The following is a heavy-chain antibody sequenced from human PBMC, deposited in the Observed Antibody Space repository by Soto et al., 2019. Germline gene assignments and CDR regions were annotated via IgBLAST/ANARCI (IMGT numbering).Heavy chain of an antibody. CDR3: ARLLVEYFDY. CDR1: GGSISSSSYY. J-gene: IGHJ4*02. V-gene: IGHV4-39*01. CDR2: IYYSGST. D-gene: IGHD2-8*02. Sequence: QLQLQESGPGLVKPSETLSLTCTVSGGSISSSSYYWGWIRQPPGKGLEWIGSIYYSGSTYYNPALTSRVTISVDTSTNQFSLKLSSVTAADTAVYYCARLLVEYFDYWGQGTLVTVSS.